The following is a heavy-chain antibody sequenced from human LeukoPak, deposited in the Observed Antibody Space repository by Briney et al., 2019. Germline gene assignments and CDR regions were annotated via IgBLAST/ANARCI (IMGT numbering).Heavy chain of an antibody. CDR3: AKERAAAGTSFDY. Sequence: GRPLRLSCAASGFTFSSYGMHWVRQAPGKGLEWVAVISYDGSNKYYADSVKGRFTISRDNSKNTLYLQMNSLRAEDTAVYYCAKERAAAGTSFDYWGQGTLVTVSS. CDR1: GFTFSSYG. J-gene: IGHJ4*02. CDR2: ISYDGSNK. V-gene: IGHV3-30*18. D-gene: IGHD6-13*01.